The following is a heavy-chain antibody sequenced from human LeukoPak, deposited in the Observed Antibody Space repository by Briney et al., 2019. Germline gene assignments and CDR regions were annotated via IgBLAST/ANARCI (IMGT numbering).Heavy chain of an antibody. CDR2: IYHSGST. V-gene: IGHV4-30-2*01. J-gene: IGHJ4*02. CDR3: ARAQQWLVRI. CDR1: GCSISSGGYY. Sequence: PSETLSLTCTGSGCSISSGGYYWGWLRQPPGKGLEWIGYIYHSGSTYYNPSLKSRVTISVDRSKNQFSLKLSSVTAADTAVYYCARAQQWLVRIWGQGTLVTVSS. D-gene: IGHD6-19*01.